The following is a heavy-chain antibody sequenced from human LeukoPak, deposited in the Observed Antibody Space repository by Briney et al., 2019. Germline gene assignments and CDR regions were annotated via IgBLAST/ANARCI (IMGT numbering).Heavy chain of an antibody. J-gene: IGHJ3*02. D-gene: IGHD3-10*01. CDR3: ARASLPPLLWFGELSPGAFDI. CDR2: IYHSGST. Sequence: PSGTLSLTCTVSGYSISSGYYWGWIRQPPGKGLEWIGSIYHSGSTYYNPSLKSRVTISVDTSKNQFSLKLSSVTAADTAVYYCARASLPPLLWFGELSPGAFDIWGQGTMVTVSS. V-gene: IGHV4-38-2*02. CDR1: GYSISSGYY.